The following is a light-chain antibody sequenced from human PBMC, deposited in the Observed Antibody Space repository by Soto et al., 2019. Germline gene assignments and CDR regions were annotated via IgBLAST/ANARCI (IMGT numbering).Light chain of an antibody. Sequence: EIVLRQSPGTLSLSPGEKATLSCRASQSVSSSYLAWYQQKPGQAPRLLIYGASSRATGIPDRFSGSGSGTDFTLTISRLEPEDFAVYFCPQSSHSPPNTFGQGT. CDR1: QSVSSSY. CDR2: GAS. J-gene: IGKJ2*01. CDR3: PQSSHSPPNT. V-gene: IGKV3-20*01.